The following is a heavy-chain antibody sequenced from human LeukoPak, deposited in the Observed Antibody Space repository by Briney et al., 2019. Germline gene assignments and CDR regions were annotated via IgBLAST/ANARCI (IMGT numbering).Heavy chain of an antibody. J-gene: IGHJ4*02. V-gene: IGHV4-39*01. CDR2: IYYSGRT. CDR1: GGPISSSDFY. CDR3: ARHSGPYASSWFDY. D-gene: IGHD6-13*01. Sequence: SETLSLTCTVSGGPISSSDFYWGWIRQPPGKGLEWIGSIYYSGRTSYNPSLKSRVTVSADTSKNQFSLRLSSVTAADTSIYFCARHSGPYASSWFDYWGQGTLVTVSS.